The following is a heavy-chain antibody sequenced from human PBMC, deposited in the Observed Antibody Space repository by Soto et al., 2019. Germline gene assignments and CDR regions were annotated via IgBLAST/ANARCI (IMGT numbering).Heavy chain of an antibody. CDR2: IRQDGAQT. Sequence: DVQLVESGGGLVQPGGSLRLSCTASGFTLSSHWVTWVRLAPGKGLEWVAIIRQDGAQTHYVDAVKGRFTISRDNTKNSVYLQMNSLGSEDTAVYYCGSCSGWVFDSWGQGNMVTVS. D-gene: IGHD6-19*01. CDR1: GFTLSSHW. J-gene: IGHJ4*02. CDR3: GSCSGWVFDS. V-gene: IGHV3-7*02.